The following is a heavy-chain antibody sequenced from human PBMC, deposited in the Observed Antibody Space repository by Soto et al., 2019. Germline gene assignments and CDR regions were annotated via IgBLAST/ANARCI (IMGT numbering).Heavy chain of an antibody. CDR3: TRVCGSVSGMYV. CDR2: IDNAGSSA. CDR1: GFTFSIYW. Sequence: EVQLVESGGGLVQPGGSLRLSCAASGFTFSIYWMHWVRQAPGKGPVWVTRIDNAGSSARYADSVKGRFTSSRDNAKNTVYLQMNSLRAEDTAVYYCTRVCGSVSGMYVWGQVNTVTVSS. J-gene: IGHJ6*02. D-gene: IGHD5-12*01. V-gene: IGHV3-74*01.